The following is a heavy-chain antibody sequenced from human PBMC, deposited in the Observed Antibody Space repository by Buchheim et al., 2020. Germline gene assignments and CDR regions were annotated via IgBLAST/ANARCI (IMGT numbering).Heavy chain of an antibody. V-gene: IGHV3-48*02. D-gene: IGHD3-10*01. J-gene: IGHJ5*02. CDR3: AGGEGVGGS. Sequence: EVQLVESGGGLVQPGASLRLSCSASGFTFSRYSMNWVRQAPGKGLEWVSSFSVSDSFVYYAAPVKGRFTISRDNAKNSLYLQMNSLREEDTAVYYCAGGEGVGGSWGQGTL. CDR1: GFTFSRYS. CDR2: FSVSDSFV.